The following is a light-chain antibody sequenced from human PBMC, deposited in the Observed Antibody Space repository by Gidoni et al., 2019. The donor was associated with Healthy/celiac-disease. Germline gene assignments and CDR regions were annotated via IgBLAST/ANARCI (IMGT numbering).Light chain of an antibody. J-gene: IGKJ1*01. Sequence: EIVMTQSPATLSVSPGERATLSCRASQSVSSNLAWYQQKPGQAPRLLIYCASTRATGIPARFSGSGSGTEFTLTISSLQSEDFAVYYCQQYKNWPPTFVQGTKVEIK. CDR2: CAS. CDR1: QSVSSN. CDR3: QQYKNWPPT. V-gene: IGKV3-15*01.